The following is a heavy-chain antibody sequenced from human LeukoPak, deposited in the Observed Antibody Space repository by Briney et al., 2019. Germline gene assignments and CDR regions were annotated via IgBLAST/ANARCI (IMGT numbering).Heavy chain of an antibody. CDR1: GYTFIRYG. CDR2: ISAYTRNT. Sequence: ASVKVSCKASGYTFIRYGISWVRQAPGQGLEWMGWISAYTRNTNYAQNLRGRVTMTTDTSTSTAYMELRSLGSDDTAVYYCARDYGDSNYYSGADVWGQGTTVTVS. CDR3: ARDYGDSNYYSGADV. J-gene: IGHJ6*02. D-gene: IGHD4-17*01. V-gene: IGHV1-18*01.